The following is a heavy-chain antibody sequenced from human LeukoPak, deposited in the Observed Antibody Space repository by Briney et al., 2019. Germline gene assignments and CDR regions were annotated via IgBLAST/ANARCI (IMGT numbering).Heavy chain of an antibody. D-gene: IGHD3-10*01. CDR1: GFTFSNAW. Sequence: PGGSLRLSCAASGFTFSNAWMSWVRQAPGKGLEWVGRIKSKTDGGTTDHAAPVKGRFTISRDDSKNTLYLQMNSLKTEDTAVYYCTSYQSSYYATDAFDIWGQGTMVTVSS. J-gene: IGHJ3*02. CDR3: TSYQSSYYATDAFDI. V-gene: IGHV3-15*01. CDR2: IKSKTDGGTT.